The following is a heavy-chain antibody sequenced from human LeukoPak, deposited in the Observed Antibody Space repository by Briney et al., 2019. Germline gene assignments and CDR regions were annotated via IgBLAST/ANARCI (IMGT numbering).Heavy chain of an antibody. V-gene: IGHV3-53*01. Sequence: EGSLRLSCAASGFIVSDNYMSWVRQAPGKGLEWVSVLYSDGTTYYADSVKGRFTISRDNSENTLYLQMNNLRAEDTAFYYCARAAYDSNGFTANHDYWGQGTLVTVSS. J-gene: IGHJ4*02. CDR1: GFIVSDNY. D-gene: IGHD3-22*01. CDR2: LYSDGTT. CDR3: ARAAYDSNGFTANHDY.